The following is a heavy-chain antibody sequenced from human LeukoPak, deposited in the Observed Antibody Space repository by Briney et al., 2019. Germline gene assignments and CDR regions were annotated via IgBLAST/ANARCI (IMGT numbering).Heavy chain of an antibody. CDR1: GASINIYTYY. CDR2: VSYSGSP. D-gene: IGHD5-12*01. V-gene: IGHV4-39*07. CDR3: ARGPSGLRSPFNT. Sequence: SETLTLTCTASGASINIYTYYWGWIRQPPGKGLEWIGSVSYSGSPYYNPSLTSRATISVDTSRNQVSLKLTSVTAADTAVYYCARGPSGLRSPFNTWGQGTLVTVS. J-gene: IGHJ4*02.